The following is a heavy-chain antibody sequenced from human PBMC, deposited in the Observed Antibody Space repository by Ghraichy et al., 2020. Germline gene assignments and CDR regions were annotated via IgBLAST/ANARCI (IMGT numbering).Heavy chain of an antibody. V-gene: IGHV1-3*01. J-gene: IGHJ5*01. CDR2: INGGNGNT. Sequence: ASVKVSCKASGFTFTTYAIHWVRQAPGQRLEWMGWINGGNGNTKYSQKFQGGVTITRDTSATTVYMELRTLRSEDTAVYFCARESNWGAPGFFDSWGQGTLVAVSS. CDR1: GFTFTTYA. D-gene: IGHD7-27*01. CDR3: ARESNWGAPGFFDS.